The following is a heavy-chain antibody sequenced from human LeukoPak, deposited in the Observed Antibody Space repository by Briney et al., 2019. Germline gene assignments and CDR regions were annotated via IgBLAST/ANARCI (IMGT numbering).Heavy chain of an antibody. D-gene: IGHD3-22*01. V-gene: IGHV4-34*01. CDR1: GGSLSGYY. CDR2: INHSGST. CDR3: ARQTTSGYLDY. Sequence: SETLSLTCSVYGGSLSGYYWSWIRQTPGQGLELIGEINHSGSTTYYPSFKSRATISVDTSKNQFSLKLNSVTAADRALYYCARQTTSGYLDYWGQGTPVTVS. J-gene: IGHJ4*02.